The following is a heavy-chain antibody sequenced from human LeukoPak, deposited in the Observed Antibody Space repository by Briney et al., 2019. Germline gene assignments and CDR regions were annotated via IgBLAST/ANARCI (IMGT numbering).Heavy chain of an antibody. J-gene: IGHJ4*02. Sequence: GGSLRLSCAASGLAFSAYKMHWVRQAPRKGLVWVSRISTDGYTTDYADFVQGRFTASRDNTKNTWSLEMNSLRAEDTAVYYCVVGGSPGYWGQGTLVSVSS. CDR2: ISTDGYTT. V-gene: IGHV3-74*01. CDR1: GLAFSAYK. CDR3: VVGGSPGY. D-gene: IGHD2-15*01.